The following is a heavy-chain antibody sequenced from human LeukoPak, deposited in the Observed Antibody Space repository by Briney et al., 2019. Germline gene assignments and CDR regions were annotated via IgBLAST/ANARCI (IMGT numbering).Heavy chain of an antibody. J-gene: IGHJ3*02. CDR3: ARRPTYYYDSSGYQNAFDI. Sequence: GASVKVSCKASGYTFTSYGISWVRQAPGQGLEWMGWISSYNGNTNYAQKFQGRVTMTTDTSTSTAYMELRSLRSDDTAVYYCARRPTYYYDSSGYQNAFDIWGQGTMVTVSS. CDR1: GYTFTSYG. CDR2: ISSYNGNT. V-gene: IGHV1-18*01. D-gene: IGHD3-22*01.